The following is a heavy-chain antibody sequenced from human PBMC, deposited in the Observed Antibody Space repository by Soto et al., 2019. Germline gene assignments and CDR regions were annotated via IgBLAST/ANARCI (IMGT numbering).Heavy chain of an antibody. D-gene: IGHD6-6*01. CDR2: ISAFNGNT. Sequence: LVMSSWKTAGDAFSIYAVCWVRQAHGQGLEWMGWISAFNGNTNYAQKLQGRVTMTTDTSTSTAYMELRSLRSDDTAVYYCARGKNSSSYWFDPWGQGTLVTVSS. J-gene: IGHJ5*02. V-gene: IGHV1-18*01. CDR3: ARGKNSSSYWFDP. CDR1: GDAFSIYA.